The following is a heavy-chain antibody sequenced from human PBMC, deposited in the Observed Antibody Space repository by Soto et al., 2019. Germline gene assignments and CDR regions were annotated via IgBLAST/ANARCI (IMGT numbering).Heavy chain of an antibody. V-gene: IGHV4-39*01. D-gene: IGHD3-3*02. CDR1: GGSISSGGYY. J-gene: IGHJ5*02. CDR2: IYYSGST. CDR3: ASPKIAFYNWFDP. Sequence: SETLSLTCTVSGGSISSGGYYWSWFRQPPGKGLEWIGYIYYSGSTYYNPSLKSRVTISVDTSKNQFSLKLSSVTAADTAVYYCASPKIAFYNWFDPWGQGTLVTVSS.